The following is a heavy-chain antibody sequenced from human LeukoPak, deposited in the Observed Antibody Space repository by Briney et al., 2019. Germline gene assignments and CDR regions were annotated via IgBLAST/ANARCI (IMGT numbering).Heavy chain of an antibody. Sequence: QSGGSLRLSCAASGFTFSSHWMHWVRQAPGKGLVWVSRINGDGSNTTYADSVKGRFTISRDNAKNTLYLQMNSLRAEDTAVYHCARSKSWYSTDAFGIWGQGTMVTVSS. D-gene: IGHD2-15*01. CDR2: INGDGSNT. J-gene: IGHJ3*02. V-gene: IGHV3-74*03. CDR1: GFTFSSHW. CDR3: ARSKSWYSTDAFGI.